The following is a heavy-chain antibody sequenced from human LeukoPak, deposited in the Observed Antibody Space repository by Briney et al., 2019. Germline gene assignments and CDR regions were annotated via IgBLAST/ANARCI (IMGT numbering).Heavy chain of an antibody. CDR1: GYTLTELS. D-gene: IGHD3-22*01. V-gene: IGHV1-24*01. J-gene: IGHJ4*02. CDR3: ATSGWGSGYYGFDY. Sequence: ASVKVSCKVSGYTLTELSMHWVRQAPGKGLEWMGGFDPEDGETIYAKKFQGRVTMTEDTSTDTAYMELSSLRSEDTAVYYCATSGWGSGYYGFDYWGQGTLVTVSS. CDR2: FDPEDGET.